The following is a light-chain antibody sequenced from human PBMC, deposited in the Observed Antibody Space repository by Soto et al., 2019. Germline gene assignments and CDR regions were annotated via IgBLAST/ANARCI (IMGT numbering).Light chain of an antibody. Sequence: QSVLTQPPSASGTPGQRVTISCSGSSSNIGSNTVNWYQQLPGTAPKLLFYSNNQRPSGVPDRFSGSKAGTSASLAISGLQSEDEADYYCAAWDDSLSGVVFGGGTKVTVL. CDR3: AAWDDSLSGVV. CDR2: SNN. CDR1: SSNIGSNT. J-gene: IGLJ2*01. V-gene: IGLV1-44*01.